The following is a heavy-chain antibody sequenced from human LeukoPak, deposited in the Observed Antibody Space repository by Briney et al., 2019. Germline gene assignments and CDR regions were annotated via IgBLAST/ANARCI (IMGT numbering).Heavy chain of an antibody. Sequence: PGRSLRLSCAASGLPFSSYAMHWVRQAPGKGLEWVAVISYDGSNKYYADSVKGRFTISRDNSKNTVYLQRNSLRAEDTAVYYCARGRGYYDSSGYYYFFDYWGQGTLVTVSS. CDR2: ISYDGSNK. J-gene: IGHJ4*02. CDR1: GLPFSSYA. V-gene: IGHV3-30-3*01. D-gene: IGHD3-22*01. CDR3: ARGRGYYDSSGYYYFFDY.